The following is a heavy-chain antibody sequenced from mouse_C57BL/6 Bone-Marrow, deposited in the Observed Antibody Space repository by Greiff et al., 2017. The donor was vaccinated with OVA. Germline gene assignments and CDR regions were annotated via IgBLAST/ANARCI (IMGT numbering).Heavy chain of an antibody. CDR2: ISNGGGST. D-gene: IGHD2-5*01. V-gene: IGHV5-12*01. CDR1: GFTFSDYD. J-gene: IGHJ3*01. CDR3: AKCDSKFAWFAY. Sequence: EVMLVESGGGLVQPGGSLKLSCAASGFTFSDYDMYWVRQTPEKRLEWVANISNGGGSTYYPYTVKGRFTISRDNAKNTLYLQMSRLKSEDTAMSYCAKCDSKFAWFAYWGQGTLVTVSS.